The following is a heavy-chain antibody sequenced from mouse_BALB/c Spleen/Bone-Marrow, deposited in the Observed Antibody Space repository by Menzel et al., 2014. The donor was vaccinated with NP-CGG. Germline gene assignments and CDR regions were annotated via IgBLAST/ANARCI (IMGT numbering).Heavy chain of an antibody. CDR1: GYTFTSYW. CDR3: ATARATSYAMDY. Sequence: QVQLQQSGAELVKPGASVKLSCKAPGYTFTSYWMHWVKQRPGQGLEWIGEIDPSDSYTNYNQKFKGKATLTVDKSSSTAYMQLSSLTSEDSAVYYCATARATSYAMDYWGQGTSVTVSS. V-gene: IGHV1-69*02. D-gene: IGHD3-1*01. CDR2: IDPSDSYT. J-gene: IGHJ4*01.